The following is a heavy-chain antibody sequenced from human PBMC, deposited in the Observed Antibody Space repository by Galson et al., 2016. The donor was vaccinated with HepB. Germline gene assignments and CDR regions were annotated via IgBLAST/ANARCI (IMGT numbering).Heavy chain of an antibody. CDR3: VRSKSMSHRFMGLPRNQRGSKYSSLGVDL. V-gene: IGHV3-7*03. Sequence: SLRLSCASSGFTFGGFWMSWVRQAPGKGLQWVATIKQDGSEKYYVDSVRGRFTISRDNPKSSLYVQMNGLRVEDTAVYYCVRSKSMSHRFMGLPRNQRGSKYSSLGVDLWCQGTLVIVSS. CDR2: IKQDGSEK. CDR1: GFTFGGFW. D-gene: IGHD1-26*01. J-gene: IGHJ5*02.